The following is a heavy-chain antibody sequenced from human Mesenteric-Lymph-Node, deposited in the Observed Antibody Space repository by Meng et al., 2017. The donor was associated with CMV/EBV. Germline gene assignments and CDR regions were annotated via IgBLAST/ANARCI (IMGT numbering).Heavy chain of an antibody. V-gene: IGHV4-59*01. CDR1: GGSISSYY. J-gene: IGHJ4*02. Sequence: SETLSLTCTVSGGSISSYYWSWIRQPPGKGLEWIGYIYYSGSTNYNPFLKSRVTISVDTSKNQFSLKLSSVTAADTAVYYCARDMKGTSCYDYWGQGTLVTVSS. D-gene: IGHD2-2*01. CDR3: ARDMKGTSCYDY. CDR2: IYYSGST.